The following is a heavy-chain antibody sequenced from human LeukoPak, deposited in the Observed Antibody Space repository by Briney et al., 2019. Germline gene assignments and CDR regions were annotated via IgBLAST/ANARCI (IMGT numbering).Heavy chain of an antibody. V-gene: IGHV3-74*01. J-gene: IGHJ4*02. CDR2: INGGGTSI. CDR1: GFTFGGYW. D-gene: IGHD2-15*01. Sequence: PGGSLRLSCAASGFTFGGYWMHWVRQAPGKGLVWVSRINGGGTSISYADSVKGRFTISRDNAKNTLYLQMNSLRAEDTAVYYCVREDCDTVCSSILDHWGQGTLVTVSS. CDR3: VREDCDTVCSSILDH.